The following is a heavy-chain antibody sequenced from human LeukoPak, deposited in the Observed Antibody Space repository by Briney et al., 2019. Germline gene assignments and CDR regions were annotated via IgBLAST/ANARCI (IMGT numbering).Heavy chain of an antibody. J-gene: IGHJ6*03. CDR2: IYTSGST. D-gene: IGHD3-10*01. CDR3: ARSSLRITMVRGVINYYYYYYMDV. Sequence: SETLSLTCTVSGNSFGDYYWSWIRQPAGKGLEWIGRIYTSGSTNYNPSLKSRVTISVDTSKNQFSLKLSSVTAADTAVYYCARSSLRITMVRGVINYYYYYYMDVWGKGTTVTISS. CDR1: GNSFGDYY. V-gene: IGHV4-4*07.